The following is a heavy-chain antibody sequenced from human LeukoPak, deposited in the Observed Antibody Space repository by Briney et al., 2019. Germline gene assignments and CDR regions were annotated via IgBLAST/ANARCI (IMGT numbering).Heavy chain of an antibody. V-gene: IGHV3-23*01. CDR3: AKTSGATPYYYYMDV. J-gene: IGHJ6*03. Sequence: GGSLRLSCAASGFPFSNYAMSWVRQAPGKGLECVSIISGDGGTTYYADSVKGRFTISRDNSKNNLYLQMNSLRAEDTAVYYCAKTSGATPYYYYMDVWGKGDTVTVSS. CDR2: ISGDGGTT. CDR1: GFPFSNYA. D-gene: IGHD3-10*01.